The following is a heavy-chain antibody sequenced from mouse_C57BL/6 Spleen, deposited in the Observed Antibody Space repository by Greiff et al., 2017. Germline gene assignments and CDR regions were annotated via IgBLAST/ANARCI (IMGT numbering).Heavy chain of an antibody. CDR2: IDPETGGT. Sequence: QVQLKQSGAELVRPGASVTLSCKASGYTFTDYEMHWVKQTPVHGLEWIGAIDPETGGTAYNQKFKGKAILTADKSSSTAYMELRSLTSEDSAVYYCTRAGDYGNFWFAYWGQGTLVTVSA. CDR1: GYTFTDYE. J-gene: IGHJ3*01. D-gene: IGHD2-1*01. CDR3: TRAGDYGNFWFAY. V-gene: IGHV1-15*01.